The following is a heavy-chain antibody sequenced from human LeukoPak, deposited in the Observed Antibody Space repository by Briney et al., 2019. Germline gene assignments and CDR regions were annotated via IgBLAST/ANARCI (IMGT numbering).Heavy chain of an antibody. CDR3: ARGDDYLPIDH. CDR1: GFIFSAYN. J-gene: IGHJ5*02. CDR2: ISGSSFNYI. V-gene: IGHV3-21*01. D-gene: IGHD2/OR15-2a*01. Sequence: PGESLRLSCAASGFIFSAYNMVSVRQAPGKGLEWVARISGSSFNYINYADSVKGRFTVSRDNARNSLYLQMNSLRVEDTGVYYCARGDDYLPIDHWGQGNLVTVSS.